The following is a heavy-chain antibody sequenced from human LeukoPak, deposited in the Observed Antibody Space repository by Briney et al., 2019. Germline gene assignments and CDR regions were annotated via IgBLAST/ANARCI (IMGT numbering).Heavy chain of an antibody. D-gene: IGHD3-9*01. Sequence: PGASLRLSWAASGFTFSNYAMSWVRQAPGKGLEWVSAITGSGGNTYYADSVKGRFTISRDNSKNTVFLQMNSLRAEDTAVYYRAKWGDYDVLTGYCVSDYWGQGTLVTVSS. J-gene: IGHJ4*02. CDR3: AKWGDYDVLTGYCVSDY. CDR2: ITGSGGNT. CDR1: GFTFSNYA. V-gene: IGHV3-23*01.